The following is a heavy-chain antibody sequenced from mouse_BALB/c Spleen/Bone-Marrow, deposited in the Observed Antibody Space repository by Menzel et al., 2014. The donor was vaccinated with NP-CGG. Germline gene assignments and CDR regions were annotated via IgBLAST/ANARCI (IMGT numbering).Heavy chain of an antibody. J-gene: IGHJ3*01. Sequence: QVQLKESGAELVRPGASVKLSCKASGYSFTSYWMNWVKQRPGQGLEWIGMIHLSDSESRLNQKFKDMATLTVDKSSSTAYMQHSSRTSEDSAVYYCRRYDLTTRAFAYWGQGTLVTVSA. D-gene: IGHD3-3*01. CDR2: IHLSDSES. CDR3: RRYDLTTRAFAY. V-gene: IGHV1-61*01. CDR1: GYSFTSYW.